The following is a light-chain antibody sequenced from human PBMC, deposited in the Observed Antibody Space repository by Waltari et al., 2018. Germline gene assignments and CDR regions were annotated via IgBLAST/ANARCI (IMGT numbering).Light chain of an antibody. CDR1: QSVKTN. V-gene: IGKV3-15*01. CDR2: GAS. CDR3: QQYNHWPPVFT. Sequence: EIVLTQSPATLSVSPGERATLSCRASQSVKTNLAWYQQKPGQAPRLLIYGASNRATGVPARFSGSGSGTDFTLTISSLQSEDFALYYCQQYNHWPPVFTFGPGTKLEIK. J-gene: IGKJ3*01.